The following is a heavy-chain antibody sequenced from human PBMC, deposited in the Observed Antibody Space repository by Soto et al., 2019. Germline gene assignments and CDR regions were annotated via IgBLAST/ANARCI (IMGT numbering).Heavy chain of an antibody. D-gene: IGHD6-6*01. CDR3: ARVRDWFDP. CDR2: IDHSGYT. J-gene: IGHJ5*02. CDR1: GGSFSGYY. V-gene: IGHV4-34*01. Sequence: AETLSLTCAVYGGSFSGYYWNWIRQPPGKGLEWIGEIDHSGYTTYNPSLKRRVTISVDTSKNQFSLRLTSVTAADTAVYSCARVRDWFDPWGQGTLVTVSS.